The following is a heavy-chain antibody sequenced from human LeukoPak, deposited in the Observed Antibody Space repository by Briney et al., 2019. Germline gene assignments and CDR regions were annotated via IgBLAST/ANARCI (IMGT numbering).Heavy chain of an antibody. CDR1: GASIGRHY. D-gene: IGHD2-15*01. V-gene: IGHV4-4*07. CDR2: IYQSGSNSENT. J-gene: IGHJ4*02. Sequence: SAPLSLSCTVSGASIGRHYWSWIRQSAGEGLEWMGRIYQSGSNSENTNYNPSLESRVTVAADTSNNRFSLTLSSVTAADTAVYYCARASLSIGGYSSFDYWGQGTLVTVSS. CDR3: ARASLSIGGYSSFDY.